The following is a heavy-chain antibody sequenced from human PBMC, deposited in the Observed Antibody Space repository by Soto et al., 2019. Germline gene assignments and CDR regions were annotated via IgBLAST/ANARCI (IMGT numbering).Heavy chain of an antibody. D-gene: IGHD3-22*01. CDR1: GNSLTTYY. CDR3: AGLYHYDSSGYYDY. CDR2: INPSGGRT. V-gene: IGHV1-46*01. Sequence: VKVSCKASGNSLTTYYMHWVRQPPGQGLEWMGIINPSGGRTTYAQKFQGRVTMTRDTSTSTFHMELSSLTSEDTAVYYCAGLYHYDSSGYYDYWGQGTLVTVSS. J-gene: IGHJ4*02.